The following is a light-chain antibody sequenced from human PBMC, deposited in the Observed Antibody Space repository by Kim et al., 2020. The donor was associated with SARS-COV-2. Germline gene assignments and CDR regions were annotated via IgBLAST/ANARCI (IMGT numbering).Light chain of an antibody. Sequence: PGRRATLAGRASQRVTSDYVAWYQQKPGQAPRLLSYRASTRATGSPDRFSGGGSGTDFTLTINRLEPEDFAVYFCQHYGGSPPCTFGQGTKVDIK. CDR3: QHYGGSPPCT. J-gene: IGKJ2*02. CDR1: QRVTSDY. CDR2: RAS. V-gene: IGKV3-20*01.